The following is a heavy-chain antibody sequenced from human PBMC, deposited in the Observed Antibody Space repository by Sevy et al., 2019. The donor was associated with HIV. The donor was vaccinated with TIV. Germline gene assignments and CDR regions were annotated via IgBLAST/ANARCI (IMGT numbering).Heavy chain of an antibody. J-gene: IGHJ3*02. Sequence: ASVKVSCKASGYTFTGYYMHWVRQAPGQGLEWMGWINPNSGGTNYAQKFQGRVTMTRDTSISTAYMGLSRLRSDDTAVYYCARDMPITMVRGVIYAFDIWGQGTMVTVSS. V-gene: IGHV1-2*02. CDR1: GYTFTGYY. D-gene: IGHD3-10*01. CDR3: ARDMPITMVRGVIYAFDI. CDR2: INPNSGGT.